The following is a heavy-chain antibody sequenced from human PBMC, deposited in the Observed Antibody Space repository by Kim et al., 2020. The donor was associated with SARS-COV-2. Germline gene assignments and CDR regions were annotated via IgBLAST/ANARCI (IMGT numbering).Heavy chain of an antibody. CDR1: GGSFSGYY. CDR2: INHSGST. V-gene: IGHV4-34*01. CDR3: SRGPTVATRYYYGMDV. D-gene: IGHD5-12*01. J-gene: IGHJ6*02. Sequence: SETLSLTCAVYGGSFSGYYWSWIRQPPGKGLEWIGEINHSGSTNYNPSLKSRVTISVDTSKNQFSLKLSSVTAADTAVYYCSRGPTVATRYYYGMDVWGPRTTVPVSS.